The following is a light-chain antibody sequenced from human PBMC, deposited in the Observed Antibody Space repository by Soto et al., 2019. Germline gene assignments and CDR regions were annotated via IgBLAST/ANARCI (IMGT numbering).Light chain of an antibody. CDR3: AAWDDSLNGPV. CDR2: NSN. J-gene: IGLJ2*01. Sequence: QSVLTQPPSASGTPGQRVTISCSGSSSNIGSNNINWYQQLPGRAPKLLIYNSNQRPSGVPDRFSASKSGTSASLAISGLQSEDEADYYCAAWDDSLNGPVFGGGTKVTVL. V-gene: IGLV1-44*01. CDR1: SSNIGSNN.